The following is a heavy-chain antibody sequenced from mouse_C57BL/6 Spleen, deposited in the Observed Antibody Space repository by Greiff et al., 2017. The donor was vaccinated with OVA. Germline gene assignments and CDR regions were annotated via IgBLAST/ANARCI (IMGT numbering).Heavy chain of an antibody. CDR3: ARGRTGYYFDY. J-gene: IGHJ2*01. V-gene: IGHV1-69*01. D-gene: IGHD4-1*01. CDR1: GYTFTSYW. CDR2: IDPSDSYT. Sequence: QVQLQQPGAELVMPGASVKLSCEASGYTFTSYWMHWVKQRPGQGLEWIGEIDPSDSYTNYNQKFKGKSTLTVDKSSSTAYMQLSSLTSEDSAVYYCARGRTGYYFDYWGQGTTLTVSS.